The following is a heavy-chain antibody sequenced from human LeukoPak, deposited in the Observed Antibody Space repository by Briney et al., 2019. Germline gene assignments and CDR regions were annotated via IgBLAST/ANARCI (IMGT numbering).Heavy chain of an antibody. J-gene: IGHJ4*02. Sequence: ASVKVSCKASGGTFSSYAISWVRQAPGQGLEWMGRIIPILGIANYAQKFQGRVTITADKSTSTAYMELSSLRSGDTAVYYCARDFLDYDSSGYYSDCGTFDYWGQGTLVTVSS. V-gene: IGHV1-69*04. CDR1: GGTFSSYA. CDR2: IIPILGIA. D-gene: IGHD3-22*01. CDR3: ARDFLDYDSSGYYSDCGTFDY.